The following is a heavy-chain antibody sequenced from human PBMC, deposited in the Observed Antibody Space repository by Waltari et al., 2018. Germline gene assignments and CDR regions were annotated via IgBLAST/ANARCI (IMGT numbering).Heavy chain of an antibody. CDR1: GYTLTELS. CDR2: FDPEYGET. Sequence: QVQLVQSGAEVKKPGASVKVSCKVSGYTLTELSMHWVRQAPGIGLEWMGGFDPEYGETIYAQKVQGRVTMTEDTSTDTAYIELSSLRSEDTAVYYCATVARYDRSGYYPEPLDDWGQGTLVTVSS. CDR3: ATVARYDRSGYYPEPLDD. J-gene: IGHJ4*02. V-gene: IGHV1-24*01. D-gene: IGHD3-22*01.